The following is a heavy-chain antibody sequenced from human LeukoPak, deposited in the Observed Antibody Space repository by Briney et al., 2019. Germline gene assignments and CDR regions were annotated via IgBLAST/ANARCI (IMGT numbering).Heavy chain of an antibody. CDR3: ARASTTVWAFDI. Sequence: SETLSLTCAVSGGSISSSNWWSWVRQPPGKGLEWIGEIYHSGSTNYNPSLKSRVTISVDKFKNQFSLKLSSVTAADTAVYYCARASTTVWAFDIWGQGTMVTVSS. CDR1: GGSISSSNW. V-gene: IGHV4-4*02. J-gene: IGHJ3*02. CDR2: IYHSGST. D-gene: IGHD4-17*01.